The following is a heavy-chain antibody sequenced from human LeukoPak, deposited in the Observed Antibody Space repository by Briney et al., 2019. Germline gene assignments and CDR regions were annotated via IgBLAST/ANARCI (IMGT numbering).Heavy chain of an antibody. CDR3: ARAVTRDTIFGVRNYYYYYYMDV. D-gene: IGHD3-3*01. CDR1: GGSISSYY. J-gene: IGHJ6*03. V-gene: IGHV4-59*01. Sequence: SETLSLTCTVSGGSISSYYWSWIRQPPGKGLEWIGYIYYSGSTNYNPSLKSRVTISVDTSKNQFSLKLSSVTTADTAVYYCARAVTRDTIFGVRNYYYYYYMDVWGKGTTVTVSS. CDR2: IYYSGST.